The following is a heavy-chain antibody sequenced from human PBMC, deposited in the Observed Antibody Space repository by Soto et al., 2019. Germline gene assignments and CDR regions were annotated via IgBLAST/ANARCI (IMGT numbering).Heavy chain of an antibody. D-gene: IGHD3-16*01. V-gene: IGHV3-30*03. CDR1: GFVFGGFG. CDR2: ASYDGTYK. Sequence: QVELVESGGGVVRPGKSLTVSCTGSGFVFGGFGMHWVRQTPGKGLEWLGMASYDGTYKYFADSVKGRFTISRDNGMNTVYLQMDNLRLEDTALYYCARGGDFLDYWGRGTLVTVSS. CDR3: ARGGDFLDY. J-gene: IGHJ4*02.